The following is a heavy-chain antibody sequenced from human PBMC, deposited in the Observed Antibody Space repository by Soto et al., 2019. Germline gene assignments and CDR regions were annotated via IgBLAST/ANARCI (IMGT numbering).Heavy chain of an antibody. CDR2: IYASRAT. J-gene: IGHJ4*02. CDR1: GGSTGSFY. Sequence: SETLSLTCTVSGGSTGSFYWSWIRPSPGGTLEWIGYIYASRATTYNPSLERRITMSVDIPNNEYSLELTSVTAADTAVYYRACSHACDGSIYHYYFNFWGQGMLVTVSS. CDR3: ACSHACDGSIYHYYFNF. V-gene: IGHV4-59*03. D-gene: IGHD2-15*01.